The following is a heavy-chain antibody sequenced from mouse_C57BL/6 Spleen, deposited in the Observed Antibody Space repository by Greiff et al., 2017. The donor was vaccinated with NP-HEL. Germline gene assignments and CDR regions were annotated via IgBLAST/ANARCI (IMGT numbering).Heavy chain of an antibody. CDR2: ISDGGSYT. J-gene: IGHJ1*03. CDR1: GFTFSSYA. V-gene: IGHV5-4*01. Sequence: EVQLQQSGGGLVKPGGSLKLSCAASGFTFSSYAMSWVRQTPEKRLEWVATISDGGSYTYYPDNVKGRFTISRDNAKNNLYLQMSHLKSEDTAMYYCARVEGYFDVWGTGTTVTVSS. CDR3: ARVEGYFDV.